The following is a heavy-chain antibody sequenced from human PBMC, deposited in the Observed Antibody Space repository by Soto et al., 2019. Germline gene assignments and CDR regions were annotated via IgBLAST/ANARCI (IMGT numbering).Heavy chain of an antibody. CDR2: IGSKTDGVTT. V-gene: IGHV3-15*04. D-gene: IGHD2-15*01. Sequence: EVQLVESGGGLVKPGESLRISCAASGFTLSNAWMSWVRQAPGKGLEWVGRIGSKTDGVTTDYAAPVKGRFVVSRDDSKNTLYLQMNSLQTEDSGVYFCTTRIAGGHGTRVTVS. CDR1: GFTLSNAW. CDR3: TTRIA. J-gene: IGHJ4*01.